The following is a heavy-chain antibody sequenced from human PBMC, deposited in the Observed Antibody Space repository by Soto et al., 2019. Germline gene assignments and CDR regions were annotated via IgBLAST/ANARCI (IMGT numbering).Heavy chain of an antibody. Sequence: EVQLLESGGGLVQPGGSLRLSCTASGFTFRTYALSWVRQAPGEGLEWVSGISGSGGTTYYADFVKGRFTISRENFKNTLYLQMNSLGAEDTAVYYCAKHLSGTPWPEFDYWGQGTLVTGSS. CDR1: GFTFRTYA. CDR2: ISGSGGTT. D-gene: IGHD1-20*01. CDR3: AKHLSGTPWPEFDY. J-gene: IGHJ4*02. V-gene: IGHV3-23*01.